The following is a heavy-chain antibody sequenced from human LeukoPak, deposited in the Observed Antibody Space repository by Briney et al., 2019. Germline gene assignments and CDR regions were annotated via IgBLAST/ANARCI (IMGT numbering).Heavy chain of an antibody. J-gene: IGHJ3*02. V-gene: IGHV3-13*04. CDR2: IGAAGDT. D-gene: IGHD3-10*01. CDR3: ARGRGWGTFDI. Sequence: GESLKLPCASSGLPFSSYDMHWVRPGTGKGLEWVSAIGAAGDTYYPGSVKGRFTTSRENAKNSLYLQMNSLRVGDTAVYYCARGRGWGTFDIWGQGTMVTVSS. CDR1: GLPFSSYD.